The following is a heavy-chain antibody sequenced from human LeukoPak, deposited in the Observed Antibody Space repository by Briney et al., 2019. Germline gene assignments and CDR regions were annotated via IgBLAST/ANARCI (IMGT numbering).Heavy chain of an antibody. V-gene: IGHV3-53*01. Sequence: PGGSLRLSCAASGFTVSSNYMSWVRQAPGKGLEWVSVIYSGGSTYHADSVKGRFTISRDNSKNTLYLQMNSLRAEDTAVYYCARDYPRRDYYGMDVWGQGTTVTVSS. J-gene: IGHJ6*02. CDR2: IYSGGST. CDR3: ARDYPRRDYYGMDV. CDR1: GFTVSSNY.